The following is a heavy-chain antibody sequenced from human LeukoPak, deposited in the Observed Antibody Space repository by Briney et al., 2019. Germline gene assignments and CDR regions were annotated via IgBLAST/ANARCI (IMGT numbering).Heavy chain of an antibody. V-gene: IGHV1-69*01. CDR1: GGTLSSYA. Sequence: SVKVSCKASGGTLSSYAISWVRQAPGQGLEWMGGIIPIFGTANYAQKFQGRVTITADESTSTAYMELSSLRSEDTAVYYCARDGGALVYDSSGYQFDYWGQGTLVTVSS. D-gene: IGHD3-22*01. J-gene: IGHJ4*02. CDR3: ARDGGALVYDSSGYQFDY. CDR2: IIPIFGTA.